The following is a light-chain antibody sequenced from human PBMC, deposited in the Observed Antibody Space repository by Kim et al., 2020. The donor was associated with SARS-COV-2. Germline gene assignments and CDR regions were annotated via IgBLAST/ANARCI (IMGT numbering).Light chain of an antibody. V-gene: IGKV1-9*01. CDR1: QGITTH. CDR3: QHLHSYPLT. Sequence: PSVGSRVTITCRASQGITTHLAWSQQKPENAPRLLIYAASTLQSGVPSRFSGSGSGTDFTLTFSSLQPEDFATYYCQHLHSYPLTFGGGTTVEIK. CDR2: AAS. J-gene: IGKJ4*01.